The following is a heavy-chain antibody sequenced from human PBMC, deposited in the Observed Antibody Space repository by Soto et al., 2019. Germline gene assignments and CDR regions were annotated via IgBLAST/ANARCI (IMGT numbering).Heavy chain of an antibody. Sequence: GGSLRLSCAASGFTFSSYGMHWVRQAPGKGLEWVAVISYDGSNKYYADSVKGRFTISRDNSKNTLYLQMNSLRAEDTAVYYCAKDFRIQLPLSHWGQGTLVTVSS. V-gene: IGHV3-30*18. CDR2: ISYDGSNK. CDR3: AKDFRIQLPLSH. D-gene: IGHD5-18*01. J-gene: IGHJ4*02. CDR1: GFTFSSYG.